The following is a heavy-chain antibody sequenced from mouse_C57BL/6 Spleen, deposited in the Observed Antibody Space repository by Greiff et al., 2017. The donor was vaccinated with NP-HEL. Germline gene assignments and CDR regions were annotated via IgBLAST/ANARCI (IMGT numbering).Heavy chain of an antibody. D-gene: IGHD1-1*02. CDR1: GFTFSSYT. Sequence: EVQGVESGGGLVKPGGSLKLSCAASGFTFSSYTMSWVRQTPEKRLEWVATISGGGGNTYYPDSVKGRFTISRDNAKNTLYLQMSSLRSEDTALYYCAKALWGWFAYWGQGTLVTVSA. CDR2: ISGGGGNT. CDR3: AKALWGWFAY. J-gene: IGHJ3*01. V-gene: IGHV5-9*01.